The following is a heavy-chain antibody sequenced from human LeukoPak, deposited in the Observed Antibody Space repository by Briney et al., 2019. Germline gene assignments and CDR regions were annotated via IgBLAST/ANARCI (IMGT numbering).Heavy chain of an antibody. CDR3: AGARGWEFSS. Sequence: GGSLRLSCAASRFTFSTYWMGWVRQALGKGLEWVATIQQDGSVQHYLDSVKGRFTISRDNGKNSLYLQMNTLRAEDTAVYYCAGARGWEFSSWGQGTLVTVSS. CDR2: IQQDGSVQ. J-gene: IGHJ5*02. V-gene: IGHV3-7*01. CDR1: RFTFSTYW. D-gene: IGHD1-26*01.